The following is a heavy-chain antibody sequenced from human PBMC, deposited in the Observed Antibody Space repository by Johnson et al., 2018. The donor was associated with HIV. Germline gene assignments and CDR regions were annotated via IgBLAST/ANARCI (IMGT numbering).Heavy chain of an antibody. CDR3: ARDRCSSTTCLDAFDI. D-gene: IGHD2-2*01. Sequence: QVQLVESGGGVVQPGRSLRLSCAASGFTFSSYAMHWVRQAPDKGLEWVAVISYDGSNKYNADSVKDRFTISRDNSKNTLYVEMNSLRVEDTALYYCARDRCSSTTCLDAFDIWGQGTMVTVSS. CDR1: GFTFSSYA. CDR2: ISYDGSNK. V-gene: IGHV3-30-3*01. J-gene: IGHJ3*02.